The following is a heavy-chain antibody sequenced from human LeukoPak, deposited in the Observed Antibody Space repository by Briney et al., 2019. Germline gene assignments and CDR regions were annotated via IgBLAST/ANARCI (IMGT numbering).Heavy chain of an antibody. CDR2: INPSGGNT. Sequence: ASVKVSCKASGYTFTSYYMHWVRQAPGQGLEWMGIINPSGGNTSYAQKFQGRVTMTRDMSTSTVYMELSSLRSEDTAVYYCARAEKMAAPFFDYWGQGTLVTVSS. CDR3: ARAEKMAAPFFDY. J-gene: IGHJ4*02. CDR1: GYTFTSYY. V-gene: IGHV1-46*01. D-gene: IGHD5-24*01.